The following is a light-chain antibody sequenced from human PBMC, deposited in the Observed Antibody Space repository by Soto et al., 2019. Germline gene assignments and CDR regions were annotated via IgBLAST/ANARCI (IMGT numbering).Light chain of an antibody. V-gene: IGKV3-20*01. J-gene: IGKJ3*01. CDR2: GAS. CDR1: QSVNSNY. Sequence: EIVLTQSPGTLSLSPGERATLSGRASQSVNSNYLVWYQQKPGQAPRLLIYGASTRAAGITDRFSGSGSGTEFTLTISRLEPEDFAVYYCQHYDNSPLFGPGTKVDI. CDR3: QHYDNSPL.